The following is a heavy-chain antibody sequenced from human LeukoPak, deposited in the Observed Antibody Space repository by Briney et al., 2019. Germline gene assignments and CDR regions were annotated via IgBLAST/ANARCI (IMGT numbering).Heavy chain of an antibody. CDR3: ARPTYSGYRDSLDY. D-gene: IGHD5-12*01. V-gene: IGHV1-2*02. CDR2: INPNSGGT. CDR1: GYTFTRYY. J-gene: IGHJ4*02. Sequence: ASVKVSCKASGYTFTRYYMHWGRQAPGQGLEWMGWINPNSGGTNYAQKFQGRVTMTRDTSISTAYMELSRVRSDDTAVYYCARPTYSGYRDSLDYWGQGTLVTVSS.